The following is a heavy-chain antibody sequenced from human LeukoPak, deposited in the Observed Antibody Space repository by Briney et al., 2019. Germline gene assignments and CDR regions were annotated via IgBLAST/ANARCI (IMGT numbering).Heavy chain of an antibody. Sequence: GASLEISCQGSGSIFTSYWIGWVRQLPGKGLEWMGIIYPGDSDNRYRPSFQGQVTISADKSISTAYLQWSSLKASDTAMYYCARRRVRGVIIPPEDYFDYWGQGTVVTVSS. J-gene: IGHJ4*02. CDR3: ARRRVRGVIIPPEDYFDY. CDR1: GSIFTSYW. CDR2: IYPGDSDN. D-gene: IGHD3-10*01. V-gene: IGHV5-51*01.